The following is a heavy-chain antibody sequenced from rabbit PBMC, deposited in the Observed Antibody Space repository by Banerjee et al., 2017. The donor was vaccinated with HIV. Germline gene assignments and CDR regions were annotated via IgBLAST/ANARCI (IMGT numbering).Heavy chain of an antibody. CDR2: IAGGSSAFT. V-gene: IGHV1S40*01. CDR3: ARDAGTSFSTYGMDL. J-gene: IGHJ6*01. Sequence: QSLEESGGDLVKPGGTLTLTCTASGFSFSSNDYMCWVRQAPGKGLEWISCIAGGSSAFTYSATWAKGRFTISKTSSTTVTLQMTSLTAADTATYFCARDAGTSFSTYGMDLWGQGTLVTVS. CDR1: GFSFSSNDY. D-gene: IGHD8-1*01.